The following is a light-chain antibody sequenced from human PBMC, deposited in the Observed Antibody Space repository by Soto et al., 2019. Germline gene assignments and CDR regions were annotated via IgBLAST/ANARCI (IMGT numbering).Light chain of an antibody. Sequence: DIQMTQSPSSLSASVVDRVTITCRASQSISSWLAWYQQKPGKAPNLLIYDASSLQSGVPSRFSGSGFGTEFTLTISSLQPGDFATYYCQQYSSRSTFGQGTKVDIK. V-gene: IGKV1-5*01. CDR1: QSISSW. CDR3: QQYSSRST. CDR2: DAS. J-gene: IGKJ1*01.